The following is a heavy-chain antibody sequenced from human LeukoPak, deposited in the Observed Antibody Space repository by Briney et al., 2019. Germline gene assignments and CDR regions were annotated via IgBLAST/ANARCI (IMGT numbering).Heavy chain of an antibody. Sequence: GASVKVSCKASGYTFTSYGISWVRQAPGQGLEWMGWISAYNGNTNYAQKLQGRVTMTTDTSTSTAYMELRSLRSDDTAVYYCARMYGTGELFNWFDPWGQGTLVTVSS. D-gene: IGHD3-10*01. V-gene: IGHV1-18*01. CDR2: ISAYNGNT. J-gene: IGHJ5*02. CDR1: GYTFTSYG. CDR3: ARMYGTGELFNWFDP.